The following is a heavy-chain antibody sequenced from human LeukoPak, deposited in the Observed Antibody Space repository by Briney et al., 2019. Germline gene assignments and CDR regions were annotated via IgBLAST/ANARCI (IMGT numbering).Heavy chain of an antibody. CDR1: GYTFTSYD. D-gene: IGHD1-1*01. V-gene: IGHV1-8*01. CDR2: TNPNSGNT. Sequence: ASVKVSCKASGYTFTSYDINWVRQATGQGLEWMGWTNPNSGNTGYAQKFQGRVTMTRNTSISTAYMELSSLRSEDTAVYYCARGRRSNFAFDPWGQGTLVTVSS. J-gene: IGHJ5*02. CDR3: ARGRRSNFAFDP.